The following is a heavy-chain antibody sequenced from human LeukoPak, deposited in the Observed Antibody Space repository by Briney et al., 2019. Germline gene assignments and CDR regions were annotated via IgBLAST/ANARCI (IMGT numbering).Heavy chain of an antibody. V-gene: IGHV1-58*01. CDR3: AKEIYYGGATLYFDD. J-gene: IGHJ4*02. D-gene: IGHD4-23*01. CDR1: AFTFTSSA. CDR2: IVVGRGNT. Sequence: ASVRVSCKASAFTFTSSAVQWVRQARGQRLEWMGWIVVGRGNTNYAQKFQERVTITRDMSTSTAYMELSSLRSEDTAVYYCAKEIYYGGATLYFDDWGQGTLVIVSS.